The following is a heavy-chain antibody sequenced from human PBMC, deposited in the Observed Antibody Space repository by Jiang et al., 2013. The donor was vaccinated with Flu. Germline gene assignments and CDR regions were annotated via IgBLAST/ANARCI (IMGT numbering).Heavy chain of an antibody. V-gene: IGHV1-69*01. CDR2: IIPIFGIA. CDR1: GGTFSSYA. Sequence: GAEVKKPGSSVKVSCKASGGTFSSYAISWVRQAPGQGLEWMGGIIPIFGIANYAQKFQGRVTITADESTSTAYMELSSLRSEDTAVYYCARARDIVVVPAAPYNWFDPGAREPWSPSPQ. D-gene: IGHD2-2*01. CDR3: ARARDIVVVPAAPYNWFDP. J-gene: IGHJ5*02.